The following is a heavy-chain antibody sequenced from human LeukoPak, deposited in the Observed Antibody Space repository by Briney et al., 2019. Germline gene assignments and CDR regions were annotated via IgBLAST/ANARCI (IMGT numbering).Heavy chain of an antibody. D-gene: IGHD6-6*01. Sequence: SETLSLTCTVSGGSINSYYWSWIRQPPGKGLEWIGEINHSGSTNYNPSLKSRVTISVDTSKNQFSLKLSSVTAADTAVYYCARFSRRSSSSRIFDYWGQGTLVTVSS. CDR2: INHSGST. CDR1: GGSINSYY. J-gene: IGHJ4*02. V-gene: IGHV4-34*01. CDR3: ARFSRRSSSSRIFDY.